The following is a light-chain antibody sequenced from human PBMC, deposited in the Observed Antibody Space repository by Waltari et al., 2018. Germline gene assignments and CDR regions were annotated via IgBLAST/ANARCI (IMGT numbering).Light chain of an antibody. J-gene: IGLJ3*02. CDR3: CSYAGAYTFV. V-gene: IGLV2-11*01. CDR2: DVV. Sequence: QSALTQPHSVSASPGQSVTIPCSGSINAVGVEDYVSWYQQLPGKAPKLILYDVVKRPSGVPSRFSGSKYGTTAPLTISGLQTDDEATYYCCSYAGAYTFVFGGGTKLTVL. CDR1: INAVGVEDY.